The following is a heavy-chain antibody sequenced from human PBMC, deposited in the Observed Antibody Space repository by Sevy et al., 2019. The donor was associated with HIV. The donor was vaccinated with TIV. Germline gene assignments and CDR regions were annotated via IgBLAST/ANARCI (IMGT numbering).Heavy chain of an antibody. CDR1: GFIFSKFA. CDR3: AKDFSYGGNSWNFDF. V-gene: IGHV3-23*01. Sequence: GGFLRLSCAASGFIFSKFALSWVRQAPGRGLEWFSAVSGNDGSTYYAASVKGRFTISRDISENMLYLQMNSLSAEDAAVHYCAKDFSYGGNSWNFDFWGQGTLVTVSS. CDR2: VSGNDGST. J-gene: IGHJ4*02. D-gene: IGHD4-17*01.